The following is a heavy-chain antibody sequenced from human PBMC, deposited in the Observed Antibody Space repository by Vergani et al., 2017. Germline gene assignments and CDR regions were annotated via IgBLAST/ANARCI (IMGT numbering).Heavy chain of an antibody. V-gene: IGHV3-21*01. CDR1: GFTFSSYS. CDR3: ARGQGRWLQLADAFDI. CDR2: ISSSSSYI. D-gene: IGHD5-24*01. J-gene: IGHJ3*02. Sequence: EVQLVESGGGLVKPGGSLRLSCAASGFTFSSYSMNWVRQAPGKGLEWVSSISSSSSYIYYADSVKGRFTISRENAKNSLYLQMNSLRAEDTAVYYCARGQGRWLQLADAFDIWGQGTMVTVSS.